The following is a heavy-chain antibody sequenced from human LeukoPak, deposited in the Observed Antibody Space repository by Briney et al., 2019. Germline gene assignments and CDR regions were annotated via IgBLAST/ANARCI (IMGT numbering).Heavy chain of an antibody. Sequence: SETLSLTCTVPGGSFSSYYWSRVRQPAGKGLEWIGRFDFSGSTNYNPSPKSRVTMSGDKSKNQFSLKLNSVTAAGTAVYYCVRGLWPGYDWHFDLWGRGTLVTVSS. D-gene: IGHD5-18*01. CDR2: FDFSGST. J-gene: IGHJ2*01. CDR1: GGSFSSYY. V-gene: IGHV4-4*07. CDR3: VRGLWPGYDWHFDL.